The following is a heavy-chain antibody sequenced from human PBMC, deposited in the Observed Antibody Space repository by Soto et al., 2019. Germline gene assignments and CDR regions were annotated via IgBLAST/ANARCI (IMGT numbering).Heavy chain of an antibody. D-gene: IGHD1-1*01. CDR2: ISAHNGNT. Sequence: QVHLVQSGAEVKKPGASVKVSCKGSGYGFTTYGITWVRQAPGQGLEWMAWISAHNGNTNYAQKLQGRVTVTRGTSTSTAYMELRSLISDDTAVYYCARGRYGDYWGQGALVTVSS. J-gene: IGHJ4*02. CDR1: GYGFTTYG. V-gene: IGHV1-18*01. CDR3: ARGRYGDY.